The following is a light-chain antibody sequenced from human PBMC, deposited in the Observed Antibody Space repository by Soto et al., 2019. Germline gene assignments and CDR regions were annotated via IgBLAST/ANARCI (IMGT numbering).Light chain of an antibody. CDR1: SSNLGAGYD. Sequence: QSVLTQPPSVSGAPGQRVTLSCTGNSSNLGAGYDVHWYQQLPGAAPKLVIFGNRNRPSGVPERFSGSKSGTSASLAITGLQTGDEADYYCGTWDSSLSAWVFGGGTKVTVL. J-gene: IGLJ3*02. V-gene: IGLV1-40*01. CDR2: GNR. CDR3: GTWDSSLSAWV.